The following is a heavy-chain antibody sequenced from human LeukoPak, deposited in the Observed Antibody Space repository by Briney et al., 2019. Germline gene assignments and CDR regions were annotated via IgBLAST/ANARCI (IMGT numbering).Heavy chain of an antibody. CDR3: ARQYQLLENWFDP. V-gene: IGHV5-51*01. CDR2: IYPGDSDT. D-gene: IGHD2-2*01. Sequence: KHGESLKISCKGSGYSFTSYWIGWVRQMPGKGLEWMGIIYPGDSDTRYGPSFQGQVTISADKSISTAYLQWSSLKASDTAMYYCARQYQLLENWFDPWGQGTLVTVSS. J-gene: IGHJ5*02. CDR1: GYSFTSYW.